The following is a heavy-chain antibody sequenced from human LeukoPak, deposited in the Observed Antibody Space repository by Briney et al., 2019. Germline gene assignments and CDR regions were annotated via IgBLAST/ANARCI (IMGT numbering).Heavy chain of an antibody. D-gene: IGHD4-17*01. Sequence: PSETPSLTCTVSGGSISSGSYYWSWIRQPAGKGLEWIGRIYTSGSTNYNPSLKSRVTISVDTSKNQFSLKLSSVTAADTAVYYCARDYLYGDYRGWGQGTLVTVSP. CDR2: IYTSGST. V-gene: IGHV4-61*02. CDR1: GGSISSGSYY. CDR3: ARDYLYGDYRG. J-gene: IGHJ4*02.